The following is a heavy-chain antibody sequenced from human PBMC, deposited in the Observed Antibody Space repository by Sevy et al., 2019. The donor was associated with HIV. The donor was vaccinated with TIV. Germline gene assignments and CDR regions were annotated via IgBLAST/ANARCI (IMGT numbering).Heavy chain of an antibody. CDR3: AKNRLPGGSYFSRHGLDV. D-gene: IGHD3-10*01. V-gene: IGHV3-30*18. J-gene: IGHJ6*02. CDR1: GFTFSSYD. CDR2: ILHDGSYR. Sequence: GRSLRLSCAASGFTFSSYDMHWVRQAPGKGLEWVAIILHDGSYREYVDSVRGRFTMSRDNSKNTMHLQMNGLSIEDTAVYYCAKNRLPGGSYFSRHGLDVWGRGTKVTVS.